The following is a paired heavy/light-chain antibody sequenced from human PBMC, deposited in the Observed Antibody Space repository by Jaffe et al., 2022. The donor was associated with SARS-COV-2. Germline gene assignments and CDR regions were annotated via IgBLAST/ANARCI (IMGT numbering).Heavy chain of an antibody. Sequence: EVQLVESGGGLVQPGRSLRLSCEASGFTFDDYAMHWVRQAPGKGLEWVSGITWNSYSLGYADSVKGRFTISRDNAKSSLYLQMNSLRAEDTALYYCARAPTQIKHANNLADPNFDYWGQGTRVTVSS. J-gene: IGHJ4*02. V-gene: IGHV3-9*01. CDR1: GFTFDDYA. CDR2: ITWNSYSL. CDR3: ARAPTQIKHANNLADPNFDY. D-gene: IGHD2-8*01.
Light chain of an antibody. J-gene: IGKJ2*01. Sequence: AIQMTQSPSSLSASVGDSVTITCRASQGIGNDLGWYQQKPGKAPKLLIYAASTLQSGVPSRFSGSGSGTDFTLTIRTLQPEDFASYYCLQDYSYPYTFGQGTKLEIK. CDR2: AAS. CDR1: QGIGND. V-gene: IGKV1-6*01. CDR3: LQDYSYPYT.